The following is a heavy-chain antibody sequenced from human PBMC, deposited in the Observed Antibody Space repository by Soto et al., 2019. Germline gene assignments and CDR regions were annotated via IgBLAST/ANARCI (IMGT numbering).Heavy chain of an antibody. CDR1: GFTLSSCA. CDR3: AKDYGGNTDDAFDI. Sequence: PGGSLRLSCAASGFTLSSCAMHWVRQAPGKGLEWVAVISYDGSNKYYADSVKGRFTISRDNSKDTLYLQMNSLRAEDTAVYYCAKDYGGNTDDAFDIWGQGTMVTVSS. D-gene: IGHD4-17*01. CDR2: ISYDGSNK. J-gene: IGHJ3*02. V-gene: IGHV3-30-3*01.